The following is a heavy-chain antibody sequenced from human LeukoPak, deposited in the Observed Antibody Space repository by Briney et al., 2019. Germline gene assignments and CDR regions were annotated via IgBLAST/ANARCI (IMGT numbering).Heavy chain of an antibody. D-gene: IGHD1-14*01. CDR1: GFTFSSYG. CDR3: AKDQEGTGPHGMDV. V-gene: IGHV3-30*18. J-gene: IGHJ6*02. Sequence: GGSLRLSCATSGFTFSSYGMHWVRQAPGKGLEWVAVISYDGSNKYYADSVKGRFTISRDNSKNTLYLQMNSLRAEDTAVYYCAKDQEGTGPHGMDVWGQGTTVTVSS. CDR2: ISYDGSNK.